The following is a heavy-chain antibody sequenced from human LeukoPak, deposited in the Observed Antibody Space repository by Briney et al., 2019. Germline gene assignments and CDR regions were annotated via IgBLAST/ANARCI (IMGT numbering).Heavy chain of an antibody. CDR2: ISYDGSNK. Sequence: GGSLRLSCAASGFTFSSYGMHWVRQAPGKGLEWVAVISYDGSNKYYADSVKGRFTISRDNSKNTLYLQMNSLRAEDTAVYYCARAPRRYCSSTSCYALDYWGQGTLVTVSS. D-gene: IGHD2-2*01. CDR1: GFTFSSYG. J-gene: IGHJ4*02. CDR3: ARAPRRYCSSTSCYALDY. V-gene: IGHV3-30*03.